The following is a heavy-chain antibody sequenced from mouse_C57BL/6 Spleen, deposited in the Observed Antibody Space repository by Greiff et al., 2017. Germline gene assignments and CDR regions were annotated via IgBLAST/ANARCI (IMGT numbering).Heavy chain of an antibody. CDR2: ISYDGSN. J-gene: IGHJ2*01. Sequence: EVKLLESGPGLVKPSQSLSLTCSVTGYSITSGYYWNWIRQFPGNKLEWMGYISYDGSNNYNPSLRNRISITRDTSKNQFFLKLNSVTTEDTATYYCARGGDYYGSSPYFDYWGQGTTLTVSS. D-gene: IGHD1-1*01. V-gene: IGHV3-6*01. CDR1: GYSITSGYY. CDR3: ARGGDYYGSSPYFDY.